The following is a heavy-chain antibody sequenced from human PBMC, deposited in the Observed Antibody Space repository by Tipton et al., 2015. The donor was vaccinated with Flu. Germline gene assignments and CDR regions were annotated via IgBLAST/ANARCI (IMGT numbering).Heavy chain of an antibody. CDR3: ARRGAAITHYFDY. CDR1: GFAFDDYA. J-gene: IGHJ4*02. CDR2: LNWNGDNS. Sequence: QLVQSGGGVVRPGGSLRLSCAASGFAFDDYAMSWVRQAPGKGLEWVSGLNWNGDNSGYADSVKGRFTISRDNAKNSLYLQMNSLRAEDTALYYCARRGAAITHYFDYWGQGTLVTVSS. V-gene: IGHV3-20*04. D-gene: IGHD3-16*01.